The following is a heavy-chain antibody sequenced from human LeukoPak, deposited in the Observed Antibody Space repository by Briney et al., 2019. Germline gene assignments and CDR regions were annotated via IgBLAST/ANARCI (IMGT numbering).Heavy chain of an antibody. V-gene: IGHV4-34*01. CDR1: GGSISSGGYY. CDR2: INHSGST. D-gene: IGHD4-17*01. CDR3: ARVVSPTTVTPFARYFDY. Sequence: NSSETLSLTCAVSGGSISSGGYYWSWIRQPPGKGLEWIGEINHSGSTNYNPSLKSRVTISVDTSKNQFSLKLSSVTAADTAVYYCARVVSPTTVTPFARYFDYWGPGTLVTVSS. J-gene: IGHJ4*02.